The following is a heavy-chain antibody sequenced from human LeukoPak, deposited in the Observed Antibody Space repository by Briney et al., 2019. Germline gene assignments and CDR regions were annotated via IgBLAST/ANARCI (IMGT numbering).Heavy chain of an antibody. CDR3: ARAPIAAAPYYYYYYMDV. V-gene: IGHV1-2*02. Sequence: ASVKVSCKASGYTFTGYYMHWVRQAPGQGLEWMGWINPNSGGTNYAQKLQGRVTMTTDTSTSTAYMELRSLRSDDTAVYYCARAPIAAAPYYYYYYMDVWGKGTTVTVSS. D-gene: IGHD6-25*01. J-gene: IGHJ6*03. CDR2: INPNSGGT. CDR1: GYTFTGYY.